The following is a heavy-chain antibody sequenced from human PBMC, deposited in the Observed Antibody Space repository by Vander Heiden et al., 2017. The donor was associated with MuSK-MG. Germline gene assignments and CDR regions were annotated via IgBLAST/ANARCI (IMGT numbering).Heavy chain of an antibody. CDR2: IIPIFGTA. Sequence: KASGGTFSSYAISWVRQAPGQGLEWMGGIIPIFGTANYAQKFQGRVTITADESTSTAYMELSSLRSEDTAVYYCARDRGVLPTRSNYYYYYMDVWGKGTTVTVSS. D-gene: IGHD2-8*01. J-gene: IGHJ6*03. V-gene: IGHV1-69*01. CDR1: GGTFSSYA. CDR3: ARDRGVLPTRSNYYYYYMDV.